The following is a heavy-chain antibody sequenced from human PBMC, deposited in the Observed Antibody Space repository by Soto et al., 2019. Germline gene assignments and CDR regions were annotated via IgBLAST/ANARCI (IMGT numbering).Heavy chain of an antibody. D-gene: IGHD3-10*01. CDR3: AREDGETDPGGAFDI. CDR1: GFTVSNNY. CDR2: IYSGGSR. Sequence: EVQLVESGGGLAQPGGSLRLSCAASGFTVSNNYMRYVRQAPGKRLEWVSVIYSGGSRYYAHSVKGRFTISSDNSKNTLYLQMNSPRAENTAVYYCAREDGETDPGGAFDIWGQGTIVTVSS. V-gene: IGHV3-66*01. J-gene: IGHJ3*02.